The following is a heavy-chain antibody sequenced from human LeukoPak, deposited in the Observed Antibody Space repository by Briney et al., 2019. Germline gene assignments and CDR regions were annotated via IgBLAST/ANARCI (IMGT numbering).Heavy chain of an antibody. CDR3: ARGGNWNDVVY. CDR2: ISSSSSYI. Sequence: GGSLRLSCAASGVTFSSYSMNWVRQAPGKGLEWVSSISSSSSYIYYADSVKGRFTISRDNAKNSLYLQMNSLRAEDTAVYYCARGGNWNDVVYWGQGTLVTVSS. D-gene: IGHD1-1*01. CDR1: GVTFSSYS. J-gene: IGHJ4*02. V-gene: IGHV3-21*01.